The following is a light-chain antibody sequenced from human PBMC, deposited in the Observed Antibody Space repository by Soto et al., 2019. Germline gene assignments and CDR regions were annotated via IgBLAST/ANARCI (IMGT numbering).Light chain of an antibody. V-gene: IGLV2-14*01. CDR2: EVS. Sequence: QSALTQPASVSGSPGQSITISCTGTSNDVGGNIYVSWYQHHPGKAPKLMIYEVSNRPSGVSDRFSGSKSGNTASLTISGLQADDEADYYCSSYTGSSTVLFGGGTKLTVL. CDR3: SSYTGSSTVL. CDR1: SNDVGGNIY. J-gene: IGLJ2*01.